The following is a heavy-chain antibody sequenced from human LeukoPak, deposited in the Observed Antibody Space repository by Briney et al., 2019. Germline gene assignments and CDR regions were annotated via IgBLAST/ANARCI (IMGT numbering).Heavy chain of an antibody. D-gene: IGHD1-26*01. V-gene: IGHV4-59*01. J-gene: IGHJ6*02. CDR3: VRGGTVRNGMDV. CDR2: IYYSGST. Sequence: SETLSLTCTVSGGSISSYYWSWIRQPPGKGLEWMGYIYYSGSTNYNPSLKSRVTISVDTSRNQFSLKLSSVTAADTAVYYCVRGGTVRNGMDVWGQGTTVTVSS. CDR1: GGSISSYY.